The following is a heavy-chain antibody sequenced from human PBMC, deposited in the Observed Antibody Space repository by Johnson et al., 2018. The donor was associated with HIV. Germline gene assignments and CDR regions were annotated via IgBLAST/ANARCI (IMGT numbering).Heavy chain of an antibody. Sequence: VQLLESGGGLIQPGGSLRLSCAASGFTVSSNYMSWVRQAPGQGLEWVSVIYSGGSTYYADSVKGRFTIPRDNSKNTLYLQMNSLRAEDTAVYYCARQAPGVTIFGVGGAFDIWGQGTMVTVSS. CDR2: IYSGGST. CDR1: GFTVSSNY. CDR3: ARQAPGVTIFGVGGAFDI. J-gene: IGHJ3*02. D-gene: IGHD3-3*01. V-gene: IGHV3-53*01.